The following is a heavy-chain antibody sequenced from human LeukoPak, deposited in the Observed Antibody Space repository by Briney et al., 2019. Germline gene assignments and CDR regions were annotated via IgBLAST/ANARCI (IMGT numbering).Heavy chain of an antibody. V-gene: IGHV3-9*01. Sequence: GGSLRLSCAASGFTFDDYAMHWVRQAPGKGLKWVSGLSWNSGSITYADSVKGRFTISRDNAKKSLYLQMNNLRVEDTALYYCTKGPDYYGTFDYWGQGTLVTVSS. CDR3: TKGPDYYGTFDY. J-gene: IGHJ4*02. D-gene: IGHD3-10*01. CDR2: LSWNSGSI. CDR1: GFTFDDYA.